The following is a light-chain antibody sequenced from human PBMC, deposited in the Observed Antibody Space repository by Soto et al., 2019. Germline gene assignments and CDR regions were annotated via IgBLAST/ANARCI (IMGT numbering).Light chain of an antibody. V-gene: IGKV4-1*01. J-gene: IGKJ1*01. CDR1: QSVLYSSNNKNY. CDR3: QQYYSPPLT. CDR2: WAS. Sequence: DIVMTQSPDSLAVSLGERATINCKSSQSVLYSSNNKNYLAWYQQKPGQPPKLLIYWASTRESGVPDRFSGSGSGTDFTVTISSLQAEDVAVYYCQQYYSPPLTFGQGTKVEIK.